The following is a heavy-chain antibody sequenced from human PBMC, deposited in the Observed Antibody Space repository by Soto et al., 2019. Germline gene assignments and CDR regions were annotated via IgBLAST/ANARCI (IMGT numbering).Heavy chain of an antibody. CDR2: IKQDGSEK. CDR1: GFAFSTYA. J-gene: IGHJ4*02. D-gene: IGHD3-3*01. Sequence: PGGSLRLSCAASGFAFSTYAMNWVRQAPGKGLEWVANIKQDGSEKYYVDSVKGRFAISRDNAKNSLYLQMNSLRAEDTAVYYCARGRIDFWTFFDYWGQGTLVTVSS. V-gene: IGHV3-7*01. CDR3: ARGRIDFWTFFDY.